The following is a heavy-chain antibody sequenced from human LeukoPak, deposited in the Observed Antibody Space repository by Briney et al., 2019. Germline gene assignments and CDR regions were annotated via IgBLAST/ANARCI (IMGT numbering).Heavy chain of an antibody. Sequence: PSETLSLTCTVSGGSISSYYWSWIRQPAGKGLEWIGRIYTSGSTNYNPSLKSRVTMLVDTSKNQFSLKLSSVTAADTAVYYCARANGYCSGGSCYPYFDYWGQGTLVTVSS. CDR2: IYTSGST. D-gene: IGHD2-15*01. V-gene: IGHV4-4*07. CDR3: ARANGYCSGGSCYPYFDY. CDR1: GGSISSYY. J-gene: IGHJ4*02.